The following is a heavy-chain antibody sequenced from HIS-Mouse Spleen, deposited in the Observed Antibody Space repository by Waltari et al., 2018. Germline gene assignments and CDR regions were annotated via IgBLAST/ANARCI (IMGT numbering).Heavy chain of an antibody. CDR3: AREIPYSSSWYDWYFDL. Sequence: QLQLKESVPGMVQPSETLSLTCTASGGSISSSSYYRGWIRQPPGKGLEWMGSIYYSGSTYYNPSLKSRVTISVDTSKNQFSLKLSSVTAADTAVYYCAREIPYSSSWYDWYFDLWGRGTLVTVSS. J-gene: IGHJ2*01. V-gene: IGHV4-39*07. CDR1: GGSISSSSYY. CDR2: IYYSGST. D-gene: IGHD6-13*01.